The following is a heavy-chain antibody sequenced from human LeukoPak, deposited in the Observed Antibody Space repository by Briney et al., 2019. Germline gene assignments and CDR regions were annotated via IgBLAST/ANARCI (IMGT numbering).Heavy chain of an antibody. J-gene: IGHJ6*03. CDR3: ARGPYSSSWIYYYYYYMDV. CDR2: INPNSGGT. D-gene: IGHD6-13*01. CDR1: GYTFTGYY. Sequence: ASVKVSCKASGYTFTGYYMHWVRQAPGQGLEWMGWINPNSGGTNHAQKFQGRVTMTRDTSISTAYMELSRLRSDDTAVYYCARGPYSSSWIYYYYYYMDVWGKGTTVTVSS. V-gene: IGHV1-2*02.